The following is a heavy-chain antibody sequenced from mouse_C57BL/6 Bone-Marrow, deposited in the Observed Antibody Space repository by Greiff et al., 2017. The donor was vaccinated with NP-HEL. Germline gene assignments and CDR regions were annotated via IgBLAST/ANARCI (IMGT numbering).Heavy chain of an antibody. D-gene: IGHD3-3*01. CDR2: IYPGGGYT. CDR1: GYTFTNYW. CDR3: ARGDWPYYFDY. Sequence: QVTLNESGAELVRPGTSVKMSCKASGYTFTNYWIGWAKQRPGHGLEWIGDIYPGGGYTNYNEKFKGKATLTADKSSSTAYMQFSSLTSEDSAIYYCARGDWPYYFDYWGQGTTLTVSS. V-gene: IGHV1-63*01. J-gene: IGHJ2*01.